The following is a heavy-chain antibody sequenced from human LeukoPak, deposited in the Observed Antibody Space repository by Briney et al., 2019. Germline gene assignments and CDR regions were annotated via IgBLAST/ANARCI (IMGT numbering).Heavy chain of an antibody. CDR2: ISAYNGNT. CDR3: ARVNYDSSGYTL. J-gene: IGHJ4*02. D-gene: IGHD3-22*01. Sequence: ASVKVPCKASGYTFTSYGISWVRQAPGQGLEWMGWISAYNGNTNYAQKLQGRVTMTTDTSTSTAYMELSSLRSEDTAVYYCARVNYDSSGYTLWGQGTLVTVSS. CDR1: GYTFTSYG. V-gene: IGHV1-18*01.